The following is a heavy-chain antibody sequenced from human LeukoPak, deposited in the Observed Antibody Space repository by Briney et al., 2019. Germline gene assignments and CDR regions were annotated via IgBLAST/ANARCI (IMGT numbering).Heavy chain of an antibody. CDR2: IYSDGNT. CDR3: AKRFGGYYDSSGYYHYFDY. V-gene: IGHV3-53*05. Sequence: GGSLRLSCAASGFTVTSNYMSWVRQAPGKGLEWVSVIYSDGNTYYADSVKGRFTISRDNSKNTLYLQMNSLRAEDTAVYYCAKRFGGYYDSSGYYHYFDYWGQGTLVTVSS. J-gene: IGHJ4*02. D-gene: IGHD3-22*01. CDR1: GFTVTSNY.